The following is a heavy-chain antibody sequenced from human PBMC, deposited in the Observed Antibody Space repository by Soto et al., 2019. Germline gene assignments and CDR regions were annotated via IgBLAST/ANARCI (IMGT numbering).Heavy chain of an antibody. J-gene: IGHJ3*02. Sequence: GASVKVSCKASGGTFSSYAISWVRQAPGQGLEWMGGIIPIFGTANYAQKFQGRVTITADESTSTAYMELSSLRSEDTAVHYCAREATVYRAFDIWGQGTMVTVSS. V-gene: IGHV1-69*13. CDR1: GGTFSSYA. CDR3: AREATVYRAFDI. D-gene: IGHD4-17*01. CDR2: IIPIFGTA.